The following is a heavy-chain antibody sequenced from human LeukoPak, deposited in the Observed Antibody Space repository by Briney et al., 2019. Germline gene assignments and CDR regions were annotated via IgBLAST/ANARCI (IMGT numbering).Heavy chain of an antibody. CDR3: ARGGTSNSLDY. J-gene: IGHJ4*02. CDR1: GGSISSSSYY. CDR2: IYYSGST. V-gene: IGHV4-39*07. Sequence: SETLSLTCTVSGGSISSSSYYWGWIRQPPGKGLEWIGSIYYSGSTYYNPSLKSRVTISVDTSKNQFSLKLSSVTAADTAVYYCARGGTSNSLDYWGQGTLVTVSS. D-gene: IGHD4-11*01.